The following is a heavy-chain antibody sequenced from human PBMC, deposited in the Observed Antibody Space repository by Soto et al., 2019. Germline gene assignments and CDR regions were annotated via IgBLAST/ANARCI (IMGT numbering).Heavy chain of an antibody. CDR1: GYSFTSYW. D-gene: IGHD6-19*01. J-gene: IGHJ4*02. V-gene: IGHV5-51*01. Sequence: GESLKISCKGSGYSFTSYWIGWVRQMPGKGLEWMGIIYPGDSDTRYSPSFQGQVTISADKSISTAYLQWSSLKASDTAMYYCARSIVRYGSGWPRWLTSYWGQGTLVTVS. CDR3: ARSIVRYGSGWPRWLTSY. CDR2: IYPGDSDT.